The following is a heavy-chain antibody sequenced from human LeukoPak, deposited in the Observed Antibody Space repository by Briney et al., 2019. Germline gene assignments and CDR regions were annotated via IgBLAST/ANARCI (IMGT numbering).Heavy chain of an antibody. CDR1: GFTVSSNY. V-gene: IGHV3-66*01. CDR3: ARDRTSDSSGYYPYYYYYYGMDV. CDR2: IYSGGST. D-gene: IGHD3-22*01. Sequence: GGSLRLSCAASGFTVSSNYMSWVRQAPGKGLEWVSVIYSGGSTYYADSVKGRFTISRDNSKNTLYLQMNSLRAEDTAVYYCARDRTSDSSGYYPYYYYYYGMDVWGQGTTVTVSS. J-gene: IGHJ6*02.